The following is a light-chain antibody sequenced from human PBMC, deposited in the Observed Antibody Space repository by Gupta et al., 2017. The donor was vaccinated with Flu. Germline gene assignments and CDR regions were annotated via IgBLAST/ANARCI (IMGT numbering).Light chain of an antibody. J-gene: IGLJ2*01. V-gene: IGLV2-14*01. CDR2: DVT. Sequence: QSALTPPPSASGSPGPSITISCTGTSSDLGSYNYVSWYQQHPGQAPKLLIYDVTKRPSGVSNRFSGSKSGDTASLTISGLQAEDEADYYCSACTSTSTLVFGGGTKLTVL. CDR3: SACTSTSTLV. CDR1: SSDLGSYNY.